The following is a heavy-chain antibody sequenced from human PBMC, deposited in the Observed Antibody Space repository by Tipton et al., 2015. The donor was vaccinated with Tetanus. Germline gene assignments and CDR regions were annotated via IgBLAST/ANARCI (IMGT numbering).Heavy chain of an antibody. J-gene: IGHJ3*01. Sequence: SLRLSCVGSGFTFNDFAIHWVRQVSGKGLEGVSAVSGAGGSKVYADSVKGRFTISRDNANNSLYLQMSSLRPEDTALYYCARAVRGRDVFDVWGQGTVVTVSS. CDR1: GFTFNDFA. D-gene: IGHD3-10*01. V-gene: IGHV3-9*01. CDR2: VSGAGGSK. CDR3: ARAVRGRDVFDV.